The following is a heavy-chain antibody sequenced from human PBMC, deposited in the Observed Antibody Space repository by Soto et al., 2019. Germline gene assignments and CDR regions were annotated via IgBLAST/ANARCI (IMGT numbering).Heavy chain of an antibody. Sequence: SETLSLTCTVSGFSISTGSYFWAWIRQPPGKGLEWIGSIYYTGSTYYNTSLKSRVTVSVDTSKNQLSLKLGSVTAADTAVYYCASETTVKWFDPWGQGTLVTVSS. CDR1: GFSISTGSYF. D-gene: IGHD4-4*01. J-gene: IGHJ5*02. CDR3: ASETTVKWFDP. V-gene: IGHV4-39*01. CDR2: IYYTGST.